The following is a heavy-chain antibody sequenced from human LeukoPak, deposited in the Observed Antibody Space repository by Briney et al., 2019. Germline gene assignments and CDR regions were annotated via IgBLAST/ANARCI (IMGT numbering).Heavy chain of an antibody. Sequence: PSETLSLTCSVSGDSISSRTYYWGWIRQPPGKGLEWIGSIYYSGSTFYTPSLKSRVTISVDTSKNQFSLKLSSVTAADTAVYYCARAPTTVVTPYYFDYWGQGTLVTVSS. CDR1: GDSISSRTYY. V-gene: IGHV4-39*07. CDR2: IYYSGST. J-gene: IGHJ4*02. CDR3: ARAPTTVVTPYYFDY. D-gene: IGHD4-23*01.